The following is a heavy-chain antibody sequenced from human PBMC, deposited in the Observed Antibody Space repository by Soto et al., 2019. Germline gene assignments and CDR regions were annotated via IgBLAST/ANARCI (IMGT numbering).Heavy chain of an antibody. J-gene: IGHJ5*02. Sequence: GGSLRLSCAASGFTFNSYWMHWVRQTPGKGLVWVSRINTDGGTTTYADSVKGRFTISRDNGQNTVYLEMNSLRAEDTAVYYCARVLRGSSDWFDPWGQGTLVTXSS. CDR2: INTDGGTT. CDR1: GFTFNSYW. V-gene: IGHV3-74*01. CDR3: ARVLRGSSDWFDP. D-gene: IGHD6-6*01.